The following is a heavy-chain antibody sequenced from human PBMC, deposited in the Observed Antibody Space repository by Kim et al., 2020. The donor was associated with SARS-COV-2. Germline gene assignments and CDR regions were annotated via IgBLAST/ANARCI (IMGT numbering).Heavy chain of an antibody. CDR2: IKQDGSEK. Sequence: GGSLRLSCAASGFTFSSYWMSWVRQAPGKGLEWVANIKQDGSEKYYVDSVKGRFTISRDNAKNSLYLQMNSLRAEDTAVYYCARVTCSGCPIDYYYYYGMDVWGQGTTVTVSS. D-gene: IGHD6-19*01. CDR3: ARVTCSGCPIDYYYYYGMDV. J-gene: IGHJ6*02. CDR1: GFTFSSYW. V-gene: IGHV3-7*01.